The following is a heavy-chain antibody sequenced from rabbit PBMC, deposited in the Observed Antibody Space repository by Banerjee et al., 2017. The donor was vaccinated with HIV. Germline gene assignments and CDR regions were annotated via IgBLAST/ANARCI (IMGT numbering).Heavy chain of an antibody. CDR1: GFDFSSYG. CDR3: ARGYYGGSIYYAYYFDL. V-gene: IGHV1S47*01. J-gene: IGHJ4*01. Sequence: QEQLVESGGGLVQPGGSLKLSCKASGFDFSSYGVSWVRQAPGKGLEWIGYIDPIFGSTYYASWVNGRFTISSHNAQNTLYLQLNSLTAADTATYFCARGYYGGSIYYAYYFDLWGQGTLVTVS. CDR2: IDPIFGST. D-gene: IGHD8-1*01.